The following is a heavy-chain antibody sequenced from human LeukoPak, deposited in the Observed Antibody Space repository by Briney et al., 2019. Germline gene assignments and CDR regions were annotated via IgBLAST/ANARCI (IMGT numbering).Heavy chain of an antibody. V-gene: IGHV3-21*01. J-gene: IGHJ4*02. CDR1: GFTFSSYS. Sequence: GGSLRLSCAASGFTFSSYSMNWVRQAPGKGLEWVSSISSSSSYIYYADSVKGRFTISRDNAKNSLYLQMNSLRAEDTAVYYCAKWGDYDVLTGYYVSDYWGQGTLVTVSS. CDR2: ISSSSSYI. D-gene: IGHD3-9*01. CDR3: AKWGDYDVLTGYYVSDY.